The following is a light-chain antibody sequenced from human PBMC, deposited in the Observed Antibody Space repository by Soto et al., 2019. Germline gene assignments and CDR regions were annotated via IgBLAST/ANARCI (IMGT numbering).Light chain of an antibody. Sequence: EIVLTQSPGTLSLSPGERATLSCRASQSIGGNYLAWYQQKPGQAPRLLIYGASNRATGIPERFSGSGSGTDFTLTISRLEPQDSAMYYCQQYVISVTFGQGTRLEIK. V-gene: IGKV3-20*01. CDR2: GAS. CDR1: QSIGGNY. CDR3: QQYVISVT. J-gene: IGKJ5*01.